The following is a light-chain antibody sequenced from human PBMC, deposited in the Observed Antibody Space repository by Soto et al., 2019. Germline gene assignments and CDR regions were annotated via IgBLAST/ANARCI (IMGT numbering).Light chain of an antibody. CDR2: GAF. V-gene: IGKV3-15*01. CDR3: QDYDNGPLT. Sequence: EIVMSQSPATLSVSPGEGATLSCRASQGIGSTLAWYQQKPVQTPRLLIYGAFTRAIGVPARFSGSASGTECTLSIACLQSEDFAVYYCQDYDNGPLTFGGGTKVESK. CDR1: QGIGST. J-gene: IGKJ4*01.